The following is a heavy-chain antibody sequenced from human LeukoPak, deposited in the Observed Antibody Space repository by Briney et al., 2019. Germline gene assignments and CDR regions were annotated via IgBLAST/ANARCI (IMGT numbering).Heavy chain of an antibody. V-gene: IGHV3-23*01. CDR1: GLSFSNYA. J-gene: IGHJ4*02. Sequence: PGGSLRLSCAASGLSFSNYAMNWVRQAPGKGLEWVSGVSGSGGSTKYADSVKGRFTISRDNSKNTLYLQMSSLRVEDTAVYYCAKDRVFGILIGGGFDYWGEGTPLIVSS. CDR3: AKDRVFGILIGGGFDY. D-gene: IGHD3-3*01. CDR2: VSGSGGST.